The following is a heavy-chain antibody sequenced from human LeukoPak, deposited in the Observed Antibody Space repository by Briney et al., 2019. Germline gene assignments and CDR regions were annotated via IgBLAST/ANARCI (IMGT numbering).Heavy chain of an antibody. CDR2: IMPILSTA. J-gene: IGHJ4*02. CDR1: GYTFTSYD. V-gene: IGHV1-69*06. Sequence: SVKVSCKASGYTFTSYDISWVRQAPGQGLEWMGGIMPILSTANYAQKFQGRVTITADKSTSTAYMELSSLRSEDTAVYYCASGRTDIVVVPATLRNYYFDYWGQGTLVTVSS. D-gene: IGHD2-2*01. CDR3: ASGRTDIVVVPATLRNYYFDY.